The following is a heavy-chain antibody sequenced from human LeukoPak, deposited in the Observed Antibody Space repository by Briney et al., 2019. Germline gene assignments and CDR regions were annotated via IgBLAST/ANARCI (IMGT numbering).Heavy chain of an antibody. J-gene: IGHJ4*02. Sequence: GGSLRLSCAASGFTFSSYSMNWVRQAPGKGLEWVSSISSSSSYIYYADSVKGRFTISRDNAKNSLYLQMNSLRAEDTAVYYCARASIAAMRDYWGQGTLVTVSS. V-gene: IGHV3-21*01. CDR3: ARASIAAMRDY. CDR1: GFTFSSYS. D-gene: IGHD6-6*01. CDR2: ISSSSSYI.